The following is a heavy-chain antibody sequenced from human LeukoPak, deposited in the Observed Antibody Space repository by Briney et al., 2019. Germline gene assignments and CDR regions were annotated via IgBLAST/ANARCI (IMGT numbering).Heavy chain of an antibody. J-gene: IGHJ4*02. CDR3: ARDRAAAGRRYFDY. Sequence: PGGSLRLSXAASGFTFSSYSMNWVRQAPGKGLEWVSNISSSSTTIYYADSVKGRFIISRDNAKNSLYLQMNSLRAEDTAVYYCARDRAAAGRRYFDYWGQGTLVTVSS. CDR2: ISSSSTTI. D-gene: IGHD6-13*01. V-gene: IGHV3-48*01. CDR1: GFTFSSYS.